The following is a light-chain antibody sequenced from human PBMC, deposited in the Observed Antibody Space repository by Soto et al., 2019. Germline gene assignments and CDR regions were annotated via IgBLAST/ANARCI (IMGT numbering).Light chain of an antibody. J-gene: IGKJ5*01. CDR2: DAS. V-gene: IGKV1-17*03. Sequence: DIQMTQSPSAMSASVGDRVTITCRASQGISNHLVWFQQKPGKVPKRLIYDASSLQAGVPSRFSGSGSGTDFTLAISSLQPGDFATYCCLHHHNFPLTFGEGTRLE. CDR1: QGISNH. CDR3: LHHHNFPLT.